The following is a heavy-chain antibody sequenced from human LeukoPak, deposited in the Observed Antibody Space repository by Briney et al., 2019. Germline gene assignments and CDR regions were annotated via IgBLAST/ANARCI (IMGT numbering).Heavy chain of an antibody. CDR1: GFTFSNYS. CDR2: ISSSSSTI. Sequence: GGSLRLSCAASGFTFSNYSMNWVRQAPGKGLEWVSYISSSSSTIYYADSVKGRFTISRDNAKNSLYLQMNSLRAEDTAVYYCARLPRPYSSSSNFEYWGQGTLVTVSS. CDR3: ARLPRPYSSSSNFEY. V-gene: IGHV3-48*01. D-gene: IGHD6-6*01. J-gene: IGHJ4*02.